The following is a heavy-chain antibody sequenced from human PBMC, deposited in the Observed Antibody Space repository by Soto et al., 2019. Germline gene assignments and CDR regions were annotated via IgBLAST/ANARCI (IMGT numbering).Heavy chain of an antibody. J-gene: IGHJ4*02. D-gene: IGHD2-15*01. CDR2: IHHSGDT. CDR3: ARAAPRYCSGGSCYSGRVY. Sequence: SETLSLTCAVYGGSFSAYYWSWIRQPPGKGLEWIGEIHHSGDTNYIPSLKSRVSISVDTAKNQFSLNLRSVTAADSAVYYCARAAPRYCSGGSCYSGRVYWGQGTLVTVS. V-gene: IGHV4-34*01. CDR1: GGSFSAYY.